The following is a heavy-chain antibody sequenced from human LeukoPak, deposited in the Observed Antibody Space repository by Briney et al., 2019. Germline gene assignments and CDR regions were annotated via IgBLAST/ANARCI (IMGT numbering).Heavy chain of an antibody. CDR1: GFTFSSYW. V-gene: IGHV3-74*01. CDR2: INSDGSST. Sequence: GGSLRLSCAASGFTFSSYWMHWVRQAPGKGLVWVSRINSDGSSTSYADSVKGRFTISRDNAKNTLYLQKNSLRAEDTAVYYCARDKDGAVTTGDNWGQGTLVTVSS. CDR3: ARDKDGAVTTGDN. J-gene: IGHJ4*02. D-gene: IGHD4-17*01.